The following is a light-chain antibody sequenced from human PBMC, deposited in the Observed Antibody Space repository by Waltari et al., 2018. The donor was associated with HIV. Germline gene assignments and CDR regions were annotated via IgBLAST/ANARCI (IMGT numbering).Light chain of an antibody. V-gene: IGKV2-28*01. Sequence: DVVLTQSPLSLSVTPGEPASIACTSSQTLRHNNGYNHLDWYLQKPGQSPTLLIYLGSTRASGVPDRFSGSGSGSDFTLKISRVEAEDVGTYYCMQALHTPYTFGLGTKLEI. J-gene: IGKJ2*01. CDR1: QTLRHNNGYNH. CDR2: LGS. CDR3: MQALHTPYT.